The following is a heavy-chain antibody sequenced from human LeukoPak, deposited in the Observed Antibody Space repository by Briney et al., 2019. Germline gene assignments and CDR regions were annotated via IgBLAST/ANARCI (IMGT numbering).Heavy chain of an antibody. CDR1: GYSFAGHC. Sequence: GESLKISCKASGYSFAGHCIAGAGQIPGKGLEWRGIIYPGDSDTRYSPSFQGQVTISADKYISTAYLQWSTLQAPDTAMYYCARGDNSGWYFFDYWGQGTLVTVSS. CDR3: ARGDNSGWYFFDY. V-gene: IGHV5-51*01. D-gene: IGHD6-19*01. CDR2: IYPGDSDT. J-gene: IGHJ4*02.